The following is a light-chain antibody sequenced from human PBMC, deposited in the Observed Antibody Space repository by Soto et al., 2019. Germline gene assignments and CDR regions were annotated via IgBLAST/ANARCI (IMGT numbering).Light chain of an antibody. CDR2: EVS. CDR3: SSYTSSSTYV. Sequence: QSVLTQPASVSGSPGQSITVSCTGTSSDVGGYNYVSWYQQHPGKAPKLMIYEVSTRPSGVSNRFSGSKSGNSASLTISGLQADDEADYYCSSYTSSSTYVFGAGTKLTVL. CDR1: SSDVGGYNY. J-gene: IGLJ1*01. V-gene: IGLV2-14*01.